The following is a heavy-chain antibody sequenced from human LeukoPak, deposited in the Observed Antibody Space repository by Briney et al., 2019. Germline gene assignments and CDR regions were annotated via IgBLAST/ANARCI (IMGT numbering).Heavy chain of an antibody. J-gene: IGHJ4*02. V-gene: IGHV4-59*01. CDR1: GDSISSYY. CDR2: INYSGNT. D-gene: IGHD4-17*01. Sequence: PSGTLSLTCTVSGDSISSYYWSWIRQPPGKGLEWMGYINYSGNTNYNPSLKSRVTISVDTSKNQFSLRLTSVTAADTAVYYCAREGRQDYVYFDCWGQGTLVTVSS. CDR3: AREGRQDYVYFDC.